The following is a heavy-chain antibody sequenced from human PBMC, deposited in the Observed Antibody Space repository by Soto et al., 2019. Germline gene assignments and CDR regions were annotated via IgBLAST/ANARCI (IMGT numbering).Heavy chain of an antibody. D-gene: IGHD4-17*01. CDR2: ISAYNGNT. CDR1: GYTFTSYG. J-gene: IGHJ5*02. Sequence: ASVKVSCKASGYTFTSYGISWVRQAPGQGLEWMGWISAYNGNTNYAQKLQGRVTMTTDTSTSTAYMELRSLRSDDTAVYYCAREKSNDYGDYNWFDPWGQGTLVTVSS. V-gene: IGHV1-18*01. CDR3: AREKSNDYGDYNWFDP.